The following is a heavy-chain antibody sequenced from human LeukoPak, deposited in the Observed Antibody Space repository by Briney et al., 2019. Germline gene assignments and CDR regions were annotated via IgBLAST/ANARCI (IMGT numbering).Heavy chain of an antibody. V-gene: IGHV4-4*07. J-gene: IGHJ6*02. Sequence: SETLSLTCIVSGASLSSYYWSWVRQPAGKGLEWIGRIYTSGSTTYNPSLKSRVTMSVDTPKNQFSLKLSSVTVADTGVYYCARDVVRGPGGMDVWGQGTTVTVSS. CDR3: ARDVVRGPGGMDV. CDR2: IYTSGST. D-gene: IGHD3-10*01. CDR1: GASLSSYY.